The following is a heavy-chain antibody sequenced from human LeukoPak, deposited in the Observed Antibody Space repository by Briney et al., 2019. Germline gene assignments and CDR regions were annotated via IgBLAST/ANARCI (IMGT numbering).Heavy chain of an antibody. D-gene: IGHD2-2*01. CDR3: ARGLIVVVPAAMTPQYFDP. CDR2: IYYSGST. Sequence: PSETLSLTCTISGYSIGSGYYWSWIRQPPGKGLEWIGYIYYSGSTYYNPSLKSRVTISVDTSKNQFSLKLSSVTAADTAVYYCARGLIVVVPAAMTPQYFDPWGQGTLVTVSS. V-gene: IGHV4-30-4*01. CDR1: GYSIGSGYY. J-gene: IGHJ5*02.